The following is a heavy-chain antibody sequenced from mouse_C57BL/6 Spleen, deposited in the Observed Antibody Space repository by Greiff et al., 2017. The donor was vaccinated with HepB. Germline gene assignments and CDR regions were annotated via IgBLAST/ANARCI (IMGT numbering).Heavy chain of an antibody. Sequence: QVQLQQSGPGLVQPSQSLSITCTVSGFSLTSYGVHWVRQPPGKGLEWLGVIWSGGSTDYNAAFISRLSISKDNSKSQVFFKMNSLQADDTAIYYCATLYYDYEGYYAMDYWGQGTSVTVSS. CDR2: IWSGGST. CDR1: GFSLTSYG. CDR3: ATLYYDYEGYYAMDY. D-gene: IGHD2-4*01. V-gene: IGHV2-4*01. J-gene: IGHJ4*01.